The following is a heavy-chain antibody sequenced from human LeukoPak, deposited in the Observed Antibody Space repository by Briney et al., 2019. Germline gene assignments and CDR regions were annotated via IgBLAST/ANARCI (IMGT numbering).Heavy chain of an antibody. Sequence: GGSLRLSCAASGFTFSSYEMNWVRQAPGKRLDSVSYISSSGSTIYYADSVKGRFTISRDNAKNSLYLQINSLRAEDTAVYYCARDRYYDSSGYSFDYWGQGTLVTVSS. J-gene: IGHJ4*02. CDR2: ISSSGSTI. CDR1: GFTFSSYE. D-gene: IGHD3-22*01. CDR3: ARDRYYDSSGYSFDY. V-gene: IGHV3-48*03.